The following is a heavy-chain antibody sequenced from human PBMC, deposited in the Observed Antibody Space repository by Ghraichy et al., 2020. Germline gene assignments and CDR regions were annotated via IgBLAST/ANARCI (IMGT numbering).Heavy chain of an antibody. CDR2: IRSSDSST. D-gene: IGHD5-24*01. CDR3: ASTVEMATIGNY. J-gene: IGHJ4*02. V-gene: IGHV3-48*03. Sequence: GGSLRLSCAASGFSFSSYEMNWVRQAPRKGLEWVSHIRSSDSSTYYAESVKGRFTISRDNAKNSLYLQMNSLRVEDTAVYYCASTVEMATIGNYWGQGTLVTVST. CDR1: GFSFSSYE.